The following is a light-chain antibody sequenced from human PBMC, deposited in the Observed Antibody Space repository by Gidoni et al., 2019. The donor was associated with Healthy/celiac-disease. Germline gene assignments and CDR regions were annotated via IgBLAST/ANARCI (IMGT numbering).Light chain of an antibody. CDR1: QSVSSSY. CDR3: QQYGSTWT. J-gene: IGKJ1*01. V-gene: IGKV3-20*01. CDR2: GAS. Sequence: EVVLTQPPGTRSWSPGERATLSCRASQSVSSSYLAWYKQKPGQAPRLLIYGASSRAPGIPDRVSGSGSVTDFTLTISRLETEDFAVYYCQQYGSTWTFGQGTKVEIK.